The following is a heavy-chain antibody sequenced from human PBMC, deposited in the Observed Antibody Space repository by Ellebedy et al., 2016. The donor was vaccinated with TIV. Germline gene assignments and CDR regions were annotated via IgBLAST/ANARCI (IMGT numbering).Heavy chain of an antibody. CDR2: IWYDGSNK. D-gene: IGHD6-19*01. CDR1: GFTFSRYG. CDR3: ARDGYNSGWGSGAFDV. Sequence: PGGSLTLSCAASGFTFSRYGIHWVPQAPCKGLEWVAVIWYDGSNKYYADSVKGRFTISRDNSKNTLYLQMNSLIVEDTAVFYCARDGYNSGWGSGAFDVWGQGTMVTVSS. V-gene: IGHV3-33*08. J-gene: IGHJ3*01.